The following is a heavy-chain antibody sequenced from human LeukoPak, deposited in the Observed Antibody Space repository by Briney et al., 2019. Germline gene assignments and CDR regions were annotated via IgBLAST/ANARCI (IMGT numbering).Heavy chain of an antibody. V-gene: IGHV4-31*03. CDR3: ARFCGGDCYSAVHAFDI. CDR1: GGSISSGGYY. D-gene: IGHD2-21*02. CDR2: IYYSGST. J-gene: IGHJ3*02. Sequence: SETLSLTCTVSGGSISSGGYYWSWIRQHPGKGMEWIGYIYYSGSTYYNPSLKSRVTISVDTSKNQFSLKLSSVTAADTAVYYCARFCGGDCYSAVHAFDIWGQGTMVTVSS.